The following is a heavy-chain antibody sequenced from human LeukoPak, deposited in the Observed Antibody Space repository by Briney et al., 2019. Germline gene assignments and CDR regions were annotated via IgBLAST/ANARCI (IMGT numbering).Heavy chain of an antibody. CDR1: GGSISNGAYY. CDR3: ARTGYASSAGMDV. J-gene: IGHJ6*02. V-gene: IGHV4-31*03. CDR2: IYYRGNT. D-gene: IGHD6-13*01. Sequence: SETLSLTCTVSGGSISNGAYYWSWIRQHPGKGLEWIGYIYYRGNTYYNPSLKSRVIMSVDTSKNQFSLKVTSVTAADTAVYYCARTGYASSAGMDVWGPGTTVTVSS.